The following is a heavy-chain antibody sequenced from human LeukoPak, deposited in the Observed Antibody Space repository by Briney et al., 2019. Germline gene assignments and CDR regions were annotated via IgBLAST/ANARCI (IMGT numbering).Heavy chain of an antibody. CDR2: ISYDGSNK. D-gene: IGHD3-9*01. CDR1: GFTFSSYG. J-gene: IGHJ3*02. CDR3: AKELRYFDWLPDAFDI. V-gene: IGHV3-30*18. Sequence: PGGSLRLSCAASGFTFSSYGMHWVRQAPGKGLEWVAVISYDGSNKYYADSVKGRFTISRDNSKNTLYLQMNSLRAEDTAVYYCAKELRYFDWLPDAFDIWGQGTMVTVSS.